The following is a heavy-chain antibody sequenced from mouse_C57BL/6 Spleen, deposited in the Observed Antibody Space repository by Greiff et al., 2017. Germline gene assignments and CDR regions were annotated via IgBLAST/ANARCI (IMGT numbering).Heavy chain of an antibody. CDR1: GYTFTSYT. V-gene: IGHV1-4*01. J-gene: IGHJ3*01. D-gene: IGHD1-1*01. CDR2: INPSSGYT. Sequence: VQLQESGAELARPGASVKMSCKASGYTFTSYTMHWVKQRPGQGLEWIGYINPSSGYTKYNQKFKDKATLTADKSSSTAYMQLSSLTSEDSAVYYCAKPYGSSHYFDYWGQGTLVTVSA. CDR3: AKPYGSSHYFDY.